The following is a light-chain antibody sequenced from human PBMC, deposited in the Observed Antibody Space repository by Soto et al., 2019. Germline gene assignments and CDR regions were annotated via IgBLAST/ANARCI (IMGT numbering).Light chain of an antibody. CDR3: RSYTTGSTL. Sequence: QSALTQPASVSGSPGQAITISCTGSSSDIGGYNFVSWYQLLPGEAPKLIIYDVSYRPSGVSGRFSGSKSDNTASLTISGLRAEDEADYYCRSYTTGSTLFGTGTKVTVL. V-gene: IGLV2-14*03. CDR1: SSDIGGYNF. CDR2: DVS. J-gene: IGLJ1*01.